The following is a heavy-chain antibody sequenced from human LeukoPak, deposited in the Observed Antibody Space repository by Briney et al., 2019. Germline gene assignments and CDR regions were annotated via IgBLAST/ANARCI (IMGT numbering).Heavy chain of an antibody. V-gene: IGHV1-18*01. J-gene: IGHJ4*02. CDR3: ARVTRDSSGYYRFDY. D-gene: IGHD3-22*01. CDR2: ISAYNGNT. CDR1: GYTFTSYG. Sequence: GASVKVSCKASGYTFTSYGISWVRQAPGQGLEWMGWISAYNGNTNYAQKPQGRVTMTTDTSTSTAYMELRSLRSDDTAVYYCARVTRDSSGYYRFDYWGQGTLVTVSS.